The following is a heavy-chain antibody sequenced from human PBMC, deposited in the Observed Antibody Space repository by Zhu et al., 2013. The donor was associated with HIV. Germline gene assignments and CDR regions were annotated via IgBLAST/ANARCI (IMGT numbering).Heavy chain of an antibody. D-gene: IGHD5-12*01. CDR1: GFTVSDKY. V-gene: IGHV3-11*04. Sequence: QVQLVESGGGLIRPGGSLRLSCAASGFTVSDKYMNWVRQAPGKGLEWVSYISSSSSTIYYADSVKGRFTISRDNAKNSLYLQMNSLRAEDTAVYYCARVVLDGYNRGYWGQGTLVTVSS. CDR2: ISSSSSTI. CDR3: ARVVLDGYNRGY. J-gene: IGHJ4*02.